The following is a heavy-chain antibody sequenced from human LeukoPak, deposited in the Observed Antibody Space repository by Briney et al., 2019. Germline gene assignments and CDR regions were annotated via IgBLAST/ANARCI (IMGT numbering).Heavy chain of an antibody. D-gene: IGHD5-24*01. Sequence: SETLSLTCTVSGGSISSSSYYWGWIRQPPGKGLEWIGSIYYSGSTYYNPSLKSRVTISVDTSKNQFSLKLSSVTAADTAVYYCAITARRDGYNPRSPFDYWGQGTLVTVSS. CDR1: GGSISSSSYY. CDR3: AITARRDGYNPRSPFDY. CDR2: IYYSGST. V-gene: IGHV4-39*07. J-gene: IGHJ4*02.